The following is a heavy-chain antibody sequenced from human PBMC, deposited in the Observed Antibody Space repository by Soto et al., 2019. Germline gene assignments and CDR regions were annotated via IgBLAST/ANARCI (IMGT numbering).Heavy chain of an antibody. V-gene: IGHV6-1*01. CDR1: GDSVSSNSAA. D-gene: IGHD4-17*01. CDR2: TYYRSKWYN. CDR3: ARATTLFTLFFLDI. J-gene: IGHJ3*02. Sequence: QVQLQQSGPGLVKPSQTLSLTCAISGDSVSSNSAAWNWIRQSPSRGLEWLGRTYYRSKWYNDYAVSVKSRITITPDTSKIQFSLQLNSVTPEDTAVYYCARATTLFTLFFLDIWGQGTMVTVSS.